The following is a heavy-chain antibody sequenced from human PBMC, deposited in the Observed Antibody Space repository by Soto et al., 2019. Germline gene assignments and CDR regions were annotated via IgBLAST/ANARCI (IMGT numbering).Heavy chain of an antibody. CDR2: ISYDGSNK. Sequence: GGSLRLSCAASGFTFSSYGMHWVRQAPGKGLEWVAVISYDGSNKYYADSVKGRFTISRDNSKNTPYLQMNSLRAEDTAVYYCAKTLYDYWGQGTLVTVSS. CDR3: AKTLYDY. CDR1: GFTFSSYG. V-gene: IGHV3-30*18. J-gene: IGHJ4*02.